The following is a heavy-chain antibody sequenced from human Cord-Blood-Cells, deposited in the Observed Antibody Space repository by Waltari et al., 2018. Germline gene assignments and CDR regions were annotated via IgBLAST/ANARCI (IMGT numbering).Heavy chain of an antibody. V-gene: IGHV3-30-3*01. CDR2: ISYEGSNK. D-gene: IGHD6-19*01. CDR1: GFTFSSYA. J-gene: IGHJ4*02. CDR3: ARGGGAGRFDY. Sequence: QVQLVESGGGVVQPGRSLRLSCAASGFTFSSYAMHWVRQAPGKGLEWVAVISYEGSNKYYADSVKGRFTISRDNSKNTLYLQMNSLRAEDTAVYYCARGGGAGRFDYWGQGTLVTVSS.